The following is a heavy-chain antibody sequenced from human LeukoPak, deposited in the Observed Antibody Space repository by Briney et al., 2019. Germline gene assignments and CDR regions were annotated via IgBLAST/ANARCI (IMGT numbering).Heavy chain of an antibody. V-gene: IGHV1-69*04. CDR1: GGTFSSYA. J-gene: IGHJ4*02. D-gene: IGHD6-19*01. CDR3: ARAVGSGWNYFDY. Sequence: GASVKVSCKASGGTFSSYAISWVRQAPGQGLEWTGRIIPIFGIANYAQKFQGRVTITADKSTSTAYMELSSLRSEDTAVYYCARAVGSGWNYFDYWGQGTLVTVSS. CDR2: IIPIFGIA.